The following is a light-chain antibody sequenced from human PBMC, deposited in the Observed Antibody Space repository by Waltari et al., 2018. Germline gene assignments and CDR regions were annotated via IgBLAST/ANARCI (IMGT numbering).Light chain of an antibody. CDR1: QSVSRA. V-gene: IGKV3-20*01. J-gene: IGKJ1*01. CDR2: GAS. CDR3: QHYVSLPVT. Sequence: EIVLTQSPDTLSLSPGERATLSCRASQSVSRALVGYQQKAGQAPRLLMYGASSRATGIPDRFSGSGSGTDCSLTISRLEPEDFAVYYCQHYVSLPVTFGQGTKVEIK.